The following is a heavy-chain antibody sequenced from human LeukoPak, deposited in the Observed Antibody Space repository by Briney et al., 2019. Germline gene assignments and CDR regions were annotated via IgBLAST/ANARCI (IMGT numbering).Heavy chain of an antibody. CDR1: GFTFSSYA. CDR2: ISGSGGST. V-gene: IGHV3-23*01. J-gene: IGHJ4*02. Sequence: GGSLRLSCAASGFTFSSYAISWVRQAPGKGLEWVSAISGSGGSTYYADSVKGRFTISRDKSKNTLYLQMNSLRAEDTAVYYCAKVLYYYDSSAYWGGFDYWGQGTLVTVSS. CDR3: AKVLYYYDSSAYWGGFDY. D-gene: IGHD3-22*01.